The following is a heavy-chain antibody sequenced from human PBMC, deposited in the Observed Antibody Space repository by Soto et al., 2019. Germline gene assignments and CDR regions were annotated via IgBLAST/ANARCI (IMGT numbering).Heavy chain of an antibody. CDR3: ARSRGSSLVGVGRLFDY. V-gene: IGHV3-48*01. CDR1: GFTFSSYS. CDR2: ISSSSSTI. J-gene: IGHJ4*02. D-gene: IGHD6-13*01. Sequence: GGSLRLSCAASGFTFSSYSMNWVRQAPGKGLEWVSYISSSSSTIYYADSVKGRFTISRDNAKNSLYLQMNSLRAEDTAVYYCARSRGSSLVGVGRLFDYWGQGTLVTVSS.